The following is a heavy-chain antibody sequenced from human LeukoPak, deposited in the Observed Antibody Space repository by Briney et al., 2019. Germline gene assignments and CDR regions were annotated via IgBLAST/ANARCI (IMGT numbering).Heavy chain of an antibody. CDR1: GFTFSSYG. CDR3: AKHTAFGGWSDAFDI. Sequence: GGSLRLSCAASGFTFSSYGMHWVRQAPGKGLEWVAVISYDGSNKYYADSVKGRFTISRDNSKNTLCLQMNSLRAEDTAVYYCAKHTAFGGWSDAFDIWGQGTMVTVSS. CDR2: ISYDGSNK. J-gene: IGHJ3*02. D-gene: IGHD6-19*01. V-gene: IGHV3-30*18.